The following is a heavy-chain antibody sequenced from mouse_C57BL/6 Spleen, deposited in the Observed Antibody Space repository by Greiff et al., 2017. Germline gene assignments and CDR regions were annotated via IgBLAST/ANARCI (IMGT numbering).Heavy chain of an antibody. CDR3: ATPDY. Sequence: LVESGAELAKPGASVTLSCKASGYTFTSYWMHWVKQRPGQGLEWIGMIHPNSGSTNNNEKFKSKATLTVDKSSSTAYMQLSRLTSEDSAVYYCATPDYWGQGTTLTVSS. CDR1: GYTFTSYW. CDR2: IHPNSGST. J-gene: IGHJ2*01. V-gene: IGHV1-64*01.